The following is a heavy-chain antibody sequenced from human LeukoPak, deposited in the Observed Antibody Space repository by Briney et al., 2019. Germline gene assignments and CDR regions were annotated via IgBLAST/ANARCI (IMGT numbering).Heavy chain of an antibody. Sequence: ASVKVSYKASGGTFSSYAISWVRQAPGQGLEWMGGIIPIFGTANYAQKFQGRVTITADESTSTAYMELSSLRSEDTAVYYCARGVRFYGSGSYTRGYYYYYMDVWGKGTTVTISS. D-gene: IGHD3-10*01. CDR3: ARGVRFYGSGSYTRGYYYYYMDV. J-gene: IGHJ6*03. CDR1: GGTFSSYA. V-gene: IGHV1-69*13. CDR2: IIPIFGTA.